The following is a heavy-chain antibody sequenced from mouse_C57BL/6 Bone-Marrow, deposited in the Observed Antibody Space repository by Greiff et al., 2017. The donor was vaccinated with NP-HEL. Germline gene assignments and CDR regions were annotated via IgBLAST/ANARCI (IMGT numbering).Heavy chain of an antibody. V-gene: IGHV1-54*01. J-gene: IGHJ3*01. Sequence: QVQLKESGAELVRPGTSVKVSCKASGYAFTNYLIEWVKQRPGQGLEWIGVINPGSGGTNYNEKFKGKATLTADKSSSTAYMQLSSLTCEDSAVYFCARGWGYGSSPFAYWGQGTLVTVSA. CDR2: INPGSGGT. CDR3: ARGWGYGSSPFAY. D-gene: IGHD1-1*01. CDR1: GYAFTNYL.